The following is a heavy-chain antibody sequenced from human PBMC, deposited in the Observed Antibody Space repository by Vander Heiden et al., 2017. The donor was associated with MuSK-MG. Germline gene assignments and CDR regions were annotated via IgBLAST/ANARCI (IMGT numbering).Heavy chain of an antibody. D-gene: IGHD3-16*01. CDR3: ARGLSPGTPLWGY. CDR2: MGTAGDT. CDR1: GFTFSSYD. V-gene: IGHV3-13*01. Sequence: EVQLVESGGGLVQPGGSLRLSCAASGFTFSSYDMHWVRQATGKGLEWVSTMGTAGDTYYPGSVKGRFTISRENAKNSLYLQMNSLRAGDTAVYYCARGLSPGTPLWGYWGQGTLVTVSS. J-gene: IGHJ4*02.